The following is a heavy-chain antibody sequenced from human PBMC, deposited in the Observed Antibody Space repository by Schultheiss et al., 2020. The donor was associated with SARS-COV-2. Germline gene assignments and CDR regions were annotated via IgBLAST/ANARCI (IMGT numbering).Heavy chain of an antibody. CDR2: IIPILGIA. V-gene: IGHV1-69*04. Sequence: SVKVSCKASGGTFSSYTISWVRQAPGQGLEWMGRIIPILGIANYAQKFQGRVTITADKSTSTAYMELSSLRSEDTAVYYCARERGYSYGGLYYFDYWGQGTLVTVSS. J-gene: IGHJ4*02. D-gene: IGHD5-18*01. CDR1: GGTFSSYT. CDR3: ARERGYSYGGLYYFDY.